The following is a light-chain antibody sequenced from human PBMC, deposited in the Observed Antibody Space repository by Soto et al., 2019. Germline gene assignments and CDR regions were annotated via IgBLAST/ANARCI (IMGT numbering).Light chain of an antibody. CDR2: DVS. CDR1: QSVSNY. Sequence: EIVLTQSPATLYLSPGERATLSCMASQSVSNYLALYQQQPGQAPRLPIYDVSNRATAIPARLSGSGSGTAFPITISSLEPEDFAVSSCQHRSSWPLNFGGGTQVELK. J-gene: IGKJ4*01. V-gene: IGKV3-11*01. CDR3: QHRSSWPLN.